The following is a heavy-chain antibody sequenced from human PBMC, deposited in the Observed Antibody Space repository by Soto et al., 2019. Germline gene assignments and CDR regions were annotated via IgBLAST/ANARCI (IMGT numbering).Heavy chain of an antibody. CDR2: ITSSGSSR. J-gene: IGHJ4*02. D-gene: IGHD6-19*01. CDR3: ARRLQWQLRPLDS. Sequence: GGSLRLSCAASGFIFSNYEMNWVRQAPGKGLEWIAYITSSGSSRYYADSVRGRFTISRDSAKSSLYLQMNGLRAEDTATYYCARRLQWQLRPLDSWGRGTLVTVSS. CDR1: GFIFSNYE. V-gene: IGHV3-48*03.